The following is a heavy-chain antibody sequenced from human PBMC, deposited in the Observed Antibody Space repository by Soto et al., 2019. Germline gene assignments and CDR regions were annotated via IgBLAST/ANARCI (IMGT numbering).Heavy chain of an antibody. V-gene: IGHV1-8*01. J-gene: IGHJ4*02. Sequence: ASVKVSCKASGYTFTSYDINRVRQATGQGLEWMGWMNPNSGNTGYAQKFQGRVTMTRNTSISTAYMELSSLRSEDTAVYYCARGLGYCSGGSCYSGTDFDYWGQGTLVTVS. CDR1: GYTFTSYD. D-gene: IGHD2-15*01. CDR2: MNPNSGNT. CDR3: ARGLGYCSGGSCYSGTDFDY.